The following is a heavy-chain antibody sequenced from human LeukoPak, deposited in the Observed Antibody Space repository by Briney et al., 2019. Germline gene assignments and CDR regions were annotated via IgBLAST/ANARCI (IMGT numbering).Heavy chain of an antibody. CDR2: ISYDGSNK. CDR1: GFTFSSYS. J-gene: IGHJ6*03. CDR3: AKAPRFGARATEYYYYYMDV. D-gene: IGHD3-16*01. Sequence: GGSLRLSCAASGFTFSSYSMNWVRQAPGKGLEWVAIISYDGSNKYYADSVKGRFTISRDNSKNTLYLQMNSLRAEDTAVYYCAKAPRFGARATEYYYYYMDVWGKGTTVTVSS. V-gene: IGHV3-30*18.